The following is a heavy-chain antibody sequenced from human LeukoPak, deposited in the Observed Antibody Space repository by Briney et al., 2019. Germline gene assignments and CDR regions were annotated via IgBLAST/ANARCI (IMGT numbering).Heavy chain of an antibody. CDR3: ARRAGAYSHPYDY. V-gene: IGHV3-53*01. Sequence: GGSLRLSCTVSGFTVSSNSMSWVRQAPGKGLEWVSFIYSDNTHYSDSVKGRFTISTDNSKNTLYLQMNSLRAEDTTVYYCARRAGAYSHPYDYWGQGTLVTVSS. CDR1: GFTVSSNS. D-gene: IGHD4/OR15-4a*01. J-gene: IGHJ4*02. CDR2: IYSDNT.